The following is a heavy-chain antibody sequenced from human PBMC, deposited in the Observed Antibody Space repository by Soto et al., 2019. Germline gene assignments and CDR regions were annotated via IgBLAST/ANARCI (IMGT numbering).Heavy chain of an antibody. D-gene: IGHD3-10*01. CDR3: AKYKIEVGEGPIDY. CDR2: ISYDGSNK. J-gene: IGHJ4*02. V-gene: IGHV3-30*18. CDR1: GFTFSSYG. Sequence: QVQLVESGGGVVQPGRSLRLSCAASGFTFSSYGMHWVRQAPGKGLEWVAVISYDGSNKYYADSVKGRFTISRDNSKKTLYMQMTSLRAENTAVYYCAKYKIEVGEGPIDYWGQGTLVTVSS.